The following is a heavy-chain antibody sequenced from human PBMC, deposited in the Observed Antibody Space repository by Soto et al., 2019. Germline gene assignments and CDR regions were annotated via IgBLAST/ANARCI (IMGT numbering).Heavy chain of an antibody. Sequence: GGSLRLSCAASGFTFSSYGMHWVRQAPGKGLEWVAVISYDGSNKYYADSVKGRSTISRDNSKNTLYLQMNSLRAEDTAVYYCAKEAWYSDFWSGPAAFDIWGQGTMVTVSS. CDR2: ISYDGSNK. CDR3: AKEAWYSDFWSGPAAFDI. CDR1: GFTFSSYG. J-gene: IGHJ3*02. D-gene: IGHD3-3*01. V-gene: IGHV3-30*18.